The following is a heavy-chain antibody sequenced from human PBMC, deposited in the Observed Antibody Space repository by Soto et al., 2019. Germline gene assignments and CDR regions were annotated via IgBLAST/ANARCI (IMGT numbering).Heavy chain of an antibody. D-gene: IGHD7-27*01. CDR2: ISSSGSTI. CDR3: ARDRGKLGYYYYYMDV. CDR1: GFTFSDYY. V-gene: IGHV3-11*01. J-gene: IGHJ6*03. Sequence: WGSLRLSCAASGFTFSDYYMSWIRQAPGKGLEWVSYISSSGSTIYYADSVKGRFTISRDNAKNSLYLQMNSLRAEDTAVYYCARDRGKLGYYYYYMDVWGKGTTVTVSS.